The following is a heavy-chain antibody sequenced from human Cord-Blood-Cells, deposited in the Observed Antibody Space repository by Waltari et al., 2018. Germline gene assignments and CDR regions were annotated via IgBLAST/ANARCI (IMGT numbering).Heavy chain of an antibody. CDR3: ARGPYRSGSY. CDR1: GGSFSASY. V-gene: IGHV4-34*01. CDR2: INHSGGT. D-gene: IGHD1-26*01. Sequence: QVQLQQWGAGLLKPSETLSLTCAVYGGSFSASYWSWIRQPQGKVLEWSGEINHSGGTNYNPSLKSRVTIAVDTSKNQFSLKLSAVTAADTAVYYWARGPYRSGSYWGQGTLVTVSS. J-gene: IGHJ4*02.